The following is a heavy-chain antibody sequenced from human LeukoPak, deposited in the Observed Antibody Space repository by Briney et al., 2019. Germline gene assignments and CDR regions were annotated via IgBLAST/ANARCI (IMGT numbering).Heavy chain of an antibody. CDR2: ISGSGGTT. Sequence: GGSLRLSCAASGFTFTSYAMTWVRQAPGKGLEWVSAISGSGGTTYYADSVKGRFTISRDNSKNTLYLQMNSLRAEDTAVYYCARDSYGGPDYWGQGTLVTVSS. J-gene: IGHJ4*02. CDR1: GFTFTSYA. D-gene: IGHD4/OR15-4a*01. V-gene: IGHV3-23*01. CDR3: ARDSYGGPDY.